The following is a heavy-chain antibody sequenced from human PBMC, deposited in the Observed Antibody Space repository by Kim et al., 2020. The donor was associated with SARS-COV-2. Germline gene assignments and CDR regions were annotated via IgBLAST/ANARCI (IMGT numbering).Heavy chain of an antibody. CDR2: IIPILGIA. Sequence: SVKVSCKASGGTFSSYAISWVRQAPGQGLEWMGRIIPILGIANYAQKFQGRVTITADKSTSTAYMELSSLRSEDTAVYYCARDPPLYCSSTSCYPGDNWFDPWGQGTLVTVSS. V-gene: IGHV1-69*04. CDR1: GGTFSSYA. CDR3: ARDPPLYCSSTSCYPGDNWFDP. J-gene: IGHJ5*02. D-gene: IGHD2-2*01.